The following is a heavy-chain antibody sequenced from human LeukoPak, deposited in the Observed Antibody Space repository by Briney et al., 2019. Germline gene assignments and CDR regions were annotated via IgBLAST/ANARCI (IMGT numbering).Heavy chain of an antibody. J-gene: IGHJ5*02. CDR2: ISSSSTTI. Sequence: GGSLRLSCAASGFSFSSYSMSWVRQAPGKGLECVSYISSSSTTIYYADSVKGRFTISRDNAKNSLYLQMNSLRDEDTAVYYCARLVTVNNWFDPWGQGTLVTASS. V-gene: IGHV3-48*02. D-gene: IGHD3-9*01. CDR1: GFSFSSYS. CDR3: ARLVTVNNWFDP.